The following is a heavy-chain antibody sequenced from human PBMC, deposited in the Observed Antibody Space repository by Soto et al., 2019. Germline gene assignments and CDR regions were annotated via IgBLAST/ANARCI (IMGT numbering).Heavy chain of an antibody. CDR2: IIPIFGTA. CDR1: GGTFSSYA. CDR3: AREGDVPYYYYGMDV. Sequence: EASVKVSCKASGGTFSSYAISWVRQAPGQGLEWMGGIIPIFGTANYAQKFQGRVTITADESTSTVYLELRSLRFDDTAVYYCAREGDVPYYYYGMDVWGQGTTVTVSS. D-gene: IGHD2-21*02. V-gene: IGHV1-69*13. J-gene: IGHJ6*02.